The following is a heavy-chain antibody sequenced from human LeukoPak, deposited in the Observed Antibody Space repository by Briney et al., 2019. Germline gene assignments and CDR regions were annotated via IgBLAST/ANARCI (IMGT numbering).Heavy chain of an antibody. CDR3: ARKAGGRAYYFDY. CDR1: GGSISSYY. Sequence: SETLSLTCTVSGGSISSYYWSWIRQPPGKGLEWIGYIYYSGSTNYNPSLKSRVTISVDTSKNQFSLKLSSVTAADTAVCYCARKAGGRAYYFDYWGQGTLVTVSS. V-gene: IGHV4-59*01. D-gene: IGHD3-16*01. CDR2: IYYSGST. J-gene: IGHJ4*02.